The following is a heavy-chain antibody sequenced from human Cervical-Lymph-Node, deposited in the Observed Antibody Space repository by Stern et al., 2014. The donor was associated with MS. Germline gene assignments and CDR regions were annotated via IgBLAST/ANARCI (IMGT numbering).Heavy chain of an antibody. CDR3: STGTSPIDF. CDR2: IKSAADGGTT. CDR1: GFIFKNAW. V-gene: IGHV3-15*01. Sequence: EVQLVESGGGLVRPGESLKLSCTTSGFIFKNAWMNWVRQAPGKGLEYIGRIKSAADGGTTDFAPPLKDRFTISRDDSKNVLYLQINGLRVEDSAVYYCSTGTSPIDFWGQGTQVSVAS. J-gene: IGHJ4*02. D-gene: IGHD1-7*01.